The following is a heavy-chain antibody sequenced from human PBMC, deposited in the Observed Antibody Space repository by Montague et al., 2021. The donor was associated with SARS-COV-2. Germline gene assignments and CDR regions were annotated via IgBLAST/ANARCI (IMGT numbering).Heavy chain of an antibody. Sequence: SETLSLTCAVYGGSFSGYYWSWIRQPPGKGLEWIGEINHSGSTNYNPSLKSRVTISVDTSKNQFSLKLSSVNAADTAVYYCARARQDVVVPALGIGAYYYYYYMDVWGKGTTVTVSS. D-gene: IGHD2-2*01. CDR2: INHSGST. CDR1: GGSFSGYY. CDR3: ARARQDVVVPALGIGAYYYYYYMDV. J-gene: IGHJ6*03. V-gene: IGHV4-34*01.